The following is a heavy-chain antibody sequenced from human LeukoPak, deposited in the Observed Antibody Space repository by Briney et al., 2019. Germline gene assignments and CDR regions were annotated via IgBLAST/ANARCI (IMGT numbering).Heavy chain of an antibody. V-gene: IGHV3-74*01. Sequence: PGGSLRLSCPASGFTLSNHWMHWVRQPPGKGLVWVSRIQGDGTSTIYADSMKGRFTISRDNAKNTVYLQMHRLKDEDTGVYYWERDAAGLDYWGQGTLVTVSS. J-gene: IGHJ4*02. CDR3: ERDAAGLDY. CDR2: IQGDGTST. CDR1: GFTLSNHW. D-gene: IGHD1-14*01.